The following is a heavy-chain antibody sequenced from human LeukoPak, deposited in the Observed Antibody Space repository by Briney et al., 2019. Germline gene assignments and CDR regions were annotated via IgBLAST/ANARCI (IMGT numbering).Heavy chain of an antibody. J-gene: IGHJ4*02. Sequence: GGSLRLSCAGSGFAFSNYWMHWVRQVPGKGLVWVSVIYSGGSTYYADSVKGRFTVSRDNSKNTLYLQMNSLRAEDTAVYYCARESSFRSGWYYFDYWGQGTLVTVSS. CDR1: GFAFSNYW. CDR2: IYSGGST. V-gene: IGHV3-66*01. CDR3: ARESSFRSGWYYFDY. D-gene: IGHD6-19*01.